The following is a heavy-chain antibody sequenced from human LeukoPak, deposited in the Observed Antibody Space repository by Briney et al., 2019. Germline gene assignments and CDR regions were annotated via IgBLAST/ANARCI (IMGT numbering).Heavy chain of an antibody. CDR2: INPNSGGT. V-gene: IGHV1-2*02. D-gene: IGHD1-26*01. CDR1: GYTFTGYY. J-gene: IGHJ5*02. CDR3: ARAPASGCSGSYYQVPWFDP. Sequence: ASVKVSCKASGYTFTGYYMHWVRQAPGQGLEWMGWINPNSGGTNYAQKFQGRVTMTRDTSISTAYMELSRLRSDDTAVYYCARAPASGCSGSYYQVPWFDPWGQGTLVTVSS.